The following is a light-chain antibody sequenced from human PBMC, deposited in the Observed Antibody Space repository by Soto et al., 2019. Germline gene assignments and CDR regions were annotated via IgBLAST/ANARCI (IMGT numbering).Light chain of an antibody. CDR1: QSISSR. Sequence: DIQMTQSPSTLSASVGDRVTITCRASQSISSRLAWYQQKPGKAPKVLINKASSLESGVPSRFSGSGFGTEFTLTISSLQPDDFATYYCQQYNSYSLTFGGGTKVEIK. V-gene: IGKV1-5*03. CDR2: KAS. J-gene: IGKJ4*01. CDR3: QQYNSYSLT.